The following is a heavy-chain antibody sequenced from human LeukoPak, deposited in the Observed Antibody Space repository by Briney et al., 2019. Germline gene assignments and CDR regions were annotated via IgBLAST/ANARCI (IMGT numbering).Heavy chain of an antibody. Sequence: GGSLKLSCAASGFTFSGSAMHWVRQASGKGLEWVGRIRSKANSYATAYAASVKGRFTISRDDSKNTAYLQMNSLETEDTAVYYCTRLGSGSLGGYWGQGTLVTVSS. CDR3: TRLGSGSLGGY. CDR1: GFTFSGSA. J-gene: IGHJ4*02. V-gene: IGHV3-73*01. CDR2: IRSKANSYAT. D-gene: IGHD1-26*01.